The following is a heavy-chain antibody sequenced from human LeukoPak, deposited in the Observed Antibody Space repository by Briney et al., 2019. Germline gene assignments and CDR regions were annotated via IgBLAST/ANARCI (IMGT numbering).Heavy chain of an antibody. CDR1: SGSIRSSTYY. D-gene: IGHD4-17*01. V-gene: IGHV4-39*01. J-gene: IGHJ2*01. Sequence: SETVSLTCSVSSGSIRSSTYYWGWIRQPPGKGLEYIGTIYYTGTTYYNPSLKSRVTISVDTSKNQLSLKLTSVTAADTAVYFCARRGTTVTPGWYFDLWGRRTLVTVSS. CDR3: ARRGTTVTPGWYFDL. CDR2: IYYTGTT.